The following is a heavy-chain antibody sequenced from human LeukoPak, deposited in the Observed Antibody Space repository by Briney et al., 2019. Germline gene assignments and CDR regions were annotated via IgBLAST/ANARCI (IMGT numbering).Heavy chain of an antibody. V-gene: IGHV3-74*01. CDR1: GFTFSSYW. D-gene: IGHD6-13*01. CDR2: INSDGSSK. CDR3: ARDLEYSSSWYQVWFDP. J-gene: IGHJ5*02. Sequence: PGGSLRLSCAASGFTFSSYWMNWVRQAPGKGLVWVSRINSDGSSKSYADSVKRRFTISRDNAKNTLYLQMNSLRAEDTAVYYCARDLEYSSSWYQVWFDPWGQGTLVTVSS.